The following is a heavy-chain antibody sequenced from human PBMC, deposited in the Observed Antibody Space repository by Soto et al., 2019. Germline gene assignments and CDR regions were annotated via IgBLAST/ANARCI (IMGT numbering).Heavy chain of an antibody. D-gene: IGHD2-2*01. CDR2: INPNTGGT. CDR1: GYRFTDYY. Sequence: VSCKASGYRFTDYYIHWVRQAPGQGPEWMGWINPNTGGTTYAQKFQGRVTMTRDMSMSTAYMELSRLRSDDTALFYCARAGGLGFCSSTSCYPNRYFDYWGQGTQVTVSA. V-gene: IGHV1-2*02. CDR3: ARAGGLGFCSSTSCYPNRYFDY. J-gene: IGHJ4*02.